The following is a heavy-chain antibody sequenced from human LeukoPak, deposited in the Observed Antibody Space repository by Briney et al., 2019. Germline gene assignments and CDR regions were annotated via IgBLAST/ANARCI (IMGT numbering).Heavy chain of an antibody. CDR2: ISRSGRT. CDR1: GVSFSGYY. D-gene: IGHD1-26*01. J-gene: IGHJ4*02. CDR3: TRTSPGIPLDF. Sequence: SETLSLTCAVSGVSFSGYYWSWIRLPPGKGPEWIGEISRSGRTSYNPSLKGRVTISLDTSMNHFSLNLRFVTAADTAVYYCTRTSPGIPLDFWGQGTLVTVSS. V-gene: IGHV4-34*01.